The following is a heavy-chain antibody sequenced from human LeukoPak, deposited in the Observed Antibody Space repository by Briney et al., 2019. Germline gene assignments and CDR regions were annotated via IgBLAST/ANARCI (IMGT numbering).Heavy chain of an antibody. D-gene: IGHD3-22*01. Sequence: PGGSLRLSCAASGFSFDDYAMHWVRQAPGKGLEWVSSISSSSSYIYYADSVKGRFTISRDNAKNSLYLQMNSLRAEDTAVYYCARDPYYDSSGPTVGYWGQGTLVTVSS. J-gene: IGHJ4*02. CDR1: GFSFDDYA. CDR2: ISSSSSYI. V-gene: IGHV3-21*01. CDR3: ARDPYYDSSGPTVGY.